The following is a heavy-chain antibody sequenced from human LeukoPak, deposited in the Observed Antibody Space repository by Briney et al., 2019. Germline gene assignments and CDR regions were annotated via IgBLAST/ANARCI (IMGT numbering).Heavy chain of an antibody. D-gene: IGHD3-3*01. CDR1: GGSISSSSYY. CDR3: ARGLEWVSNWFDP. Sequence: SETLSLTCTVSGGSISSSSYYWGWIRQPPGKGLEWIGSIYYSGSTYYNPSLKSRVTISVDTSKNQFSLKLSSVTAEDTAVYYCARGLEWVSNWFDPWGQGTLVTVSS. V-gene: IGHV4-39*07. CDR2: IYYSGST. J-gene: IGHJ5*02.